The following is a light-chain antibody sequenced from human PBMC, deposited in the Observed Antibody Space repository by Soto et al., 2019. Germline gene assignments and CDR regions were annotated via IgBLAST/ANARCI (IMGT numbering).Light chain of an antibody. CDR1: SSNIGAGYD. V-gene: IGLV1-40*01. CDR2: SYS. J-gene: IGLJ2*01. CDR3: QSYDTSLRVV. Sequence: QSVLTQPPSESGAPGQRVTISCTGSSSNIGAGYDIHWYQQLPGTAPKVLIYSYSNRPSGVPDRFSGAKSGTSASLAIAGLQADDEADYYCQSYDTSLRVVFGGGTKLTVL.